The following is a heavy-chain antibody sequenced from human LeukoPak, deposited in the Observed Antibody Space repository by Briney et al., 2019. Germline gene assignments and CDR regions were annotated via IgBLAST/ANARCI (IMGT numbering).Heavy chain of an antibody. CDR1: GFTFSSYS. CDR3: ARVCCCSTSCYSPLFDY. D-gene: IGHD2-2*01. V-gene: IGHV3-21*01. J-gene: IGHJ4*02. CDR2: ISSSSSYI. Sequence: PGGSLRLSCAASGFTFSSYSMNWVRQAPGKGLEWVSSISSSSSYIYYADSVKGRFTISRDNAKNSLYLQMNSLRAEDTAVYYCARVCCCSTSCYSPLFDYWGQGALVTVSS.